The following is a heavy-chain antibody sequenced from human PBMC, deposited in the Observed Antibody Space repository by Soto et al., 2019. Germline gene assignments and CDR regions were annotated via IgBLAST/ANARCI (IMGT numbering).Heavy chain of an antibody. CDR2: ISSSSSYI. D-gene: IGHD6-19*01. V-gene: IGHV3-21*01. CDR1: GFTFSSYS. Sequence: EVQLVESGGGLVKPGGSLRLSCAASGFTFSSYSMNWVRQAPGKGLEWVSSISSSSSYIYYADSVKGRFTISRDNAKNSPYLQMNSLRAEDTAVYYCARDSSGWEGDWFDPWGQGTLVTDSS. J-gene: IGHJ5*02. CDR3: ARDSSGWEGDWFDP.